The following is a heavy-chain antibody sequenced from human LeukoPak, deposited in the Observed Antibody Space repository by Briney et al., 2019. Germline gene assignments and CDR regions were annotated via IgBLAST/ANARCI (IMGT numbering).Heavy chain of an antibody. CDR2: IYGGGTT. CDR1: GFTVSSNY. Sequence: GGSLRLSCAASGFTVSSNYMSWVRQAPGKGLEWVSVIYGGGTTYYAESVKGRFTISRDNSKNTLYLQMNSLRAEDTAVYYCARDRTSSWYYFDYWGQGTLVTVSS. J-gene: IGHJ4*02. CDR3: ARDRTSSWYYFDY. D-gene: IGHD6-13*01. V-gene: IGHV3-66*01.